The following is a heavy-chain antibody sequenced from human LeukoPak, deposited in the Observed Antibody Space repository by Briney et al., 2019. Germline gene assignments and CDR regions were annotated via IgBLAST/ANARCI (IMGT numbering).Heavy chain of an antibody. J-gene: IGHJ4*02. Sequence: GGSLRLSCAASGFTFSNAWMSWVRQAPGKGLEWVGRIKSKTDGGTTDYAAPVKGRFTISRDDSKNTLYLQMNSLKTEDTAVYYCTTDLYVLLWFGELLHLGLNSDYWGQGTLVTVSS. CDR3: TTDLYVLLWFGELLHLGLNSDY. CDR1: GFTFSNAW. V-gene: IGHV3-15*01. CDR2: IKSKTDGGTT. D-gene: IGHD3-10*01.